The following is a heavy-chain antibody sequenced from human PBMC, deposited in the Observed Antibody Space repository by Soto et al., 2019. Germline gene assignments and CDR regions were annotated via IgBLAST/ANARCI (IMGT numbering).Heavy chain of an antibody. D-gene: IGHD3-22*01. CDR3: ARLDPEGYDSSGSLDY. Sequence: ESLRSSCTCAGSSFSSYWIGWVRQMPGKGLEWMGIIYPGDSDTRYSPSFQGQVTISADKSISTAYLQWSSLKASDTAMYYCARLDPEGYDSSGSLDYWGQGTLVTVSS. J-gene: IGHJ4*02. V-gene: IGHV5-51*01. CDR2: IYPGDSDT. CDR1: GSSFSSYW.